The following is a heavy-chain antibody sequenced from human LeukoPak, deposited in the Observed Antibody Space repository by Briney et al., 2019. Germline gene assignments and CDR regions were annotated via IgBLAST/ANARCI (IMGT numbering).Heavy chain of an antibody. CDR3: ARVLARTLWFGIDY. V-gene: IGHV3-48*03. CDR2: ISSTGSTI. CDR1: GFSFSSYE. Sequence: PGGSLRLSCAASGFSFSSYEMNWVRQAPGKGLEWVSYISSTGSTIYYADSVKGRFTISRDNSKNTLYLQMNSLRAEDTAVYYCARVLARTLWFGIDYWGQGTLVTVSS. J-gene: IGHJ4*02. D-gene: IGHD3-10*01.